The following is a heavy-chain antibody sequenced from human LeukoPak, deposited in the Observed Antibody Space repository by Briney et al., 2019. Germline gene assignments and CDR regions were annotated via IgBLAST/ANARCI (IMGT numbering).Heavy chain of an antibody. CDR3: AKDLGGYPYYFDY. V-gene: IGHV3-23*01. CDR2: VSGSGGST. J-gene: IGHJ4*02. CDR1: GFTFSGYA. Sequence: GGSLRLSCAASGFTFSGYAMGWVRQAPGKGLEWVSAVSGSGGSTYYADSVRGRFTISRDNSKNTLYLQMNSLRAEDTALYYCAKDLGGYPYYFDYWGQGTLVTVSS. D-gene: IGHD6-13*01.